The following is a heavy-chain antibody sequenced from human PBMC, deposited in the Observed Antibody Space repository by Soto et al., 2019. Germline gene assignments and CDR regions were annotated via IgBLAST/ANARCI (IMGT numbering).Heavy chain of an antibody. Sequence: ASVKVSCKASGYTFTSYDINWVRQATGQGLEWMGWMNPNSGNTGYAQKFQGRVTMTRNTSISTAYMELSSLRSEDTAVYYCARGTYYDFWSGPSGGWFDPWGQGTLVTVSS. CDR2: MNPNSGNT. V-gene: IGHV1-8*01. D-gene: IGHD3-3*01. CDR1: GYTFTSYD. CDR3: ARGTYYDFWSGPSGGWFDP. J-gene: IGHJ5*02.